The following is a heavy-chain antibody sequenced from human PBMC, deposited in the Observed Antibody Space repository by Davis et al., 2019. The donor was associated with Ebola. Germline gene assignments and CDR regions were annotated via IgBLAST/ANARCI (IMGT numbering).Heavy chain of an antibody. Sequence: SETLSLTCAVYGGSFSGYYWSWIRQPPGKGLEWIGEINHSGSTNYNPSLKSRVTISVDTSKNQFSLKQSSVTAADTAVYYCARGTGSSSWYYWGQGTLVTVSS. V-gene: IGHV4-34*01. D-gene: IGHD6-13*01. CDR1: GGSFSGYY. J-gene: IGHJ4*02. CDR2: INHSGST. CDR3: ARGTGSSSWYY.